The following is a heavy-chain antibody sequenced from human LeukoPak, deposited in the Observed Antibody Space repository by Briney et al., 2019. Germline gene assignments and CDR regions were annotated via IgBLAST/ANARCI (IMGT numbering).Heavy chain of an antibody. Sequence: APVKVSCKASGGSFSSYVITLVREAPGQGLEWVWGIIPLLVVSNFAQKSEGRVTITADKSTTTAPMELRRLESGDTAVYYCTREGVYAPDPSSYHRDAFDIWGQGPVVIVSS. D-gene: IGHD3-16*02. CDR1: GGSFSSYV. CDR2: IIPLLVVS. V-gene: IGHV1-69*10. J-gene: IGHJ3*02. CDR3: TREGVYAPDPSSYHRDAFDI.